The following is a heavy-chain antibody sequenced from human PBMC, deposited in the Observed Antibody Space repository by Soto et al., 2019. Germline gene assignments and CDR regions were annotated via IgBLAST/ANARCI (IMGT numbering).Heavy chain of an antibody. J-gene: IGHJ6*02. Sequence: QVQLVQSGAEVKKPGSSVKVSCKASGGTFSSYAINWVRQAPGQGLEWMGGIIPIFGTANYAQKFQGRVTITADESTSTAYMELSSLRSEDTAVYYCARGQVVVIPTSNYYYGMDVWGQGTTVTVSS. V-gene: IGHV1-69*01. CDR2: IIPIFGTA. CDR3: ARGQVVVIPTSNYYYGMDV. D-gene: IGHD3-22*01. CDR1: GGTFSSYA.